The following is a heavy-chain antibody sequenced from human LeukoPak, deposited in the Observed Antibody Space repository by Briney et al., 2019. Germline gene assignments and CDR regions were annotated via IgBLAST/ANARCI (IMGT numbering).Heavy chain of an antibody. Sequence: GGSLRLSCAASGLTFSNYGMSWVRQAPGKGLEWVSAISGSGGNTYYADSVKGRFTISRDNSKNTLYLQMNSLRAEDTAVYYCARGDLYDSSGPMAFDIWGQGTMVTVSS. D-gene: IGHD3-22*01. CDR1: GLTFSNYG. V-gene: IGHV3-23*01. CDR2: ISGSGGNT. J-gene: IGHJ3*02. CDR3: ARGDLYDSSGPMAFDI.